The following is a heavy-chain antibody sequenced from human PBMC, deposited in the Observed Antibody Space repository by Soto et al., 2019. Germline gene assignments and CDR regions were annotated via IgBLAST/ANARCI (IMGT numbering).Heavy chain of an antibody. V-gene: IGHV3-30-3*01. CDR3: GGARSSRTRFHH. D-gene: IGHD2-2*01. CDR2: ISYDGSNK. J-gene: IGHJ4*02. CDR1: GFTFSSYA. Sequence: QVHLVESGGGVVQPGRSLRLSCAASGFTFSSYAMHWVRQAPGKGLEGVAVISYDGSNKYYPDSVKGRFTISRDNSKNTLYLKRNSRRAEDTVVYNWGGARSSRTRFHHGGQGSLV.